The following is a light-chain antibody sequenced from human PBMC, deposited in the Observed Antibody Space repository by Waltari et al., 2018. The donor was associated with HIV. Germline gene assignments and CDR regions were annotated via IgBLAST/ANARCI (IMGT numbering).Light chain of an antibody. CDR2: DVS. Sequence: HSVLTQPPSMSGSLGQSITISCLGRSKHVGGFNYVSWYQQSPDKAPRLVIYDVSNRPSGVSGRFSGSKSGSAASLTVSGLQPEDEADYYCCSYSSSDTVLFGGGTRLTVL. J-gene: IGLJ2*01. CDR3: CSYSSSDTVL. CDR1: SKHVGGFNY. V-gene: IGLV2-14*03.